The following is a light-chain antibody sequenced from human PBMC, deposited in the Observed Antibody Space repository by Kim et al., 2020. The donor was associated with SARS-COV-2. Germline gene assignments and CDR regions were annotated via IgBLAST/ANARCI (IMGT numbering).Light chain of an antibody. CDR3: QQYDNLPPLT. CDR1: QDISNY. J-gene: IGKJ4*01. V-gene: IGKV1-33*01. Sequence: SVGDRVTITCQASQDISNYLNWYQQKPGKAPKLLIYDASNLETGVPSRFSGSGSGTDFTFTISSLQPEDIATYYCQQYDNLPPLTFGGGTKGGYQT. CDR2: DAS.